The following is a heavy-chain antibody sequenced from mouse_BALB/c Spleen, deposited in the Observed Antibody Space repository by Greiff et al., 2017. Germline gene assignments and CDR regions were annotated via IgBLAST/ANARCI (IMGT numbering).Heavy chain of an antibody. J-gene: IGHJ3*01. CDR2: IWGDGST. D-gene: IGHD2-1*01. CDR3: ARMGEYGNYSWFAY. CDR1: GFSLTGYG. V-gene: IGHV2-6-7*01. Sequence: VQGVESGPGLVAPSQSLSITCTVSGFSLTGYGVNWVRQPPGKGLEWLGMIWGDGSTDYNSALKSRLSISKDNSKSQVFLKMNSLQTDDTARYYCARMGEYGNYSWFAYWGQGTLVTVSA.